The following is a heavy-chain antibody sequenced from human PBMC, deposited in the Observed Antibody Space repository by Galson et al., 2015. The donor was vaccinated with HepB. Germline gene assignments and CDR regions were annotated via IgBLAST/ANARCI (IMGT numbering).Heavy chain of an antibody. CDR3: ARGYGSSGYSTLVG. CDR2: ISYDGSNK. V-gene: IGHV3-30*04. D-gene: IGHD3-22*01. J-gene: IGHJ4*02. Sequence: SLRLSCAASGFTFSSYAMHWVRQAPGKGLEWVAVISYDGSNKYYADSVKGRFTISRDNSKNTLYLQMNSLRAEDTAVYYCARGYGSSGYSTLVGWGQGTLVTVSS. CDR1: GFTFSSYA.